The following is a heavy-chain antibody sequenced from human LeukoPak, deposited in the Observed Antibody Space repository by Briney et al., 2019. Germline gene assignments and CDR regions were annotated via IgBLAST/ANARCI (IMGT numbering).Heavy chain of an antibody. V-gene: IGHV4-34*01. D-gene: IGHD3-22*01. CDR3: ARVGDYYDSSGPYFDY. J-gene: IGHJ4*02. CDR2: INHSGST. CDR1: GGSFSGYY. Sequence: SSETLSLTCAVYGGSFSGYYWSWIRQPPGKGLEWIGEINHSGSTNYNPSLKSRVTISVDTSKNQFSLKLSSVTAADTAVYYCARVGDYYDSSGPYFDYWGQGTLVTVSS.